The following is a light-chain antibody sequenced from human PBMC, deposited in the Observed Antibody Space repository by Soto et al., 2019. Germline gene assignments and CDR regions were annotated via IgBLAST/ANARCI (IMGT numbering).Light chain of an antibody. J-gene: IGKJ1*01. CDR3: QHYVTSRPT. CDR2: GAS. CDR1: QSVTSNY. V-gene: IGKV3-20*01. Sequence: EIVLTQSPGTLSLSPGERATLSCGASQSVTSNYLAWYQQKPGQAPRLLIFGASIRVKGIPDRFIGSCSGTDFTLTVSRLEPEDFAVDDCQHYVTSRPTFGQGTKVEVK.